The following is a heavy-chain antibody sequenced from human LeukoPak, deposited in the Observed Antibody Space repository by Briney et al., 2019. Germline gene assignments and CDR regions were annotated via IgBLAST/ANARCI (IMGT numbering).Heavy chain of an antibody. D-gene: IGHD6-19*01. CDR3: ARNIAVAGTGGEFDY. CDR2: ISYDGSNK. J-gene: IGHJ4*02. Sequence: GGSLRLSCAASGFTFSSYGMHWVRQAPGKGLEWVAVISYDGSNKYYADSVKGRLTISRDNSKNTLYLQMNSLRAEDTAVYYCARNIAVAGTGGEFDYWGQGTLVTVSS. CDR1: GFTFSSYG. V-gene: IGHV3-30*03.